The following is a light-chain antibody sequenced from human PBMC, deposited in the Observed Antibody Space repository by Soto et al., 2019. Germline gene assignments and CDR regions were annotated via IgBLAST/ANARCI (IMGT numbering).Light chain of an antibody. CDR2: EVS. V-gene: IGLV2-14*01. CDR1: SSDFGSYNY. Sequence: QSALTQPASVSGSPGQSITISCTGTSSDFGSYNYVSWYQQHPGKAPKLMIYEVSNRPSGVSIRFSGFKSGNTASLTISGLQAEDEADYYCSSYTSSSTVVFGGGTQLTVL. CDR3: SSYTSSSTVV. J-gene: IGLJ7*01.